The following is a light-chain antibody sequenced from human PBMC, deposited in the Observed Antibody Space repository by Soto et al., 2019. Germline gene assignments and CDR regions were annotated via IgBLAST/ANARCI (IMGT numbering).Light chain of an antibody. CDR2: KAS. Sequence: QMTQSPSTLSASVGDTVTITCRASQSISTWLAWYQQKPGKAPKLLIYKASTLESGVPSRFSGSGSGTEFPLTISSLQPDDFATYYCQQYNPYSTFGQGTKVEIK. CDR1: QSISTW. V-gene: IGKV1-5*03. J-gene: IGKJ1*01. CDR3: QQYNPYST.